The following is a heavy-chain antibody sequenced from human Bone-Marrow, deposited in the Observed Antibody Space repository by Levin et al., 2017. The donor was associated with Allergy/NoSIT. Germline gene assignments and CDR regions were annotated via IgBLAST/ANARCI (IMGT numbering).Heavy chain of an antibody. V-gene: IGHV3-30*04. D-gene: IGHD4-11*01. CDR1: GFTFSSYA. CDR2: ISYDGSNK. Sequence: GGSLRLSCAASGFTFSSYAMHWVHQAPGKGLEWVAVISYDGSNKYYADSVKGRFTISRDNSKNTLYLQMNSLRAEDTALYYCARDPDNYIGLGDFDYWGQGTLVTVSS. J-gene: IGHJ4*02. CDR3: ARDPDNYIGLGDFDY.